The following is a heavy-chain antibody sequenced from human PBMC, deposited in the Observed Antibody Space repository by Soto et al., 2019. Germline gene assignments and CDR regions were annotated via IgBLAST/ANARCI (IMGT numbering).Heavy chain of an antibody. D-gene: IGHD3-3*01. Sequence: ASVKVSCKASGYTFTSYGISWVRQAPGQGLEWMGWISAYNGNTNYAQKLQGRVTMTTDTSTSTAYMELRSLRSDDTAVYYCARDCIQSYFFYFCSGYRNRLYFCGQGSFVPGSS. J-gene: IGHJ4*02. CDR2: ISAYNGNT. CDR1: GYTFTSYG. CDR3: ARDCIQSYFFYFCSGYRNRLYF. V-gene: IGHV1-18*01.